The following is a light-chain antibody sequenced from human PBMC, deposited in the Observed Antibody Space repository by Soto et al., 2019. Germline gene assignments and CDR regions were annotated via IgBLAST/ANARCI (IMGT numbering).Light chain of an antibody. V-gene: IGLV2-14*01. CDR1: SSDVGGYNY. CDR2: EVS. Sequence: QSALTQPASVSGSPGQSITISCTGTSSDVGGYNYVSWYQQHPGKAPKLMIYEVSNRPSGVSNRFSGSTSGNTASLTISGLPAEDEADYYCNSYTSSPIWVFGGGIKLTVL. J-gene: IGLJ3*02. CDR3: NSYTSSPIWV.